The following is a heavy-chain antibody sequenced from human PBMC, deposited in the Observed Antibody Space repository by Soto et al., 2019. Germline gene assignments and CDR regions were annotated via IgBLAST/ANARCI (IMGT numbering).Heavy chain of an antibody. J-gene: IGHJ4*02. V-gene: IGHV1-3*04. D-gene: IGHD3-22*01. Sequence: ASVKVSCKPSGYILSYYTIHWVRQAPGQRLEWMGWVHTGHGATRYAQRLQDRITITRDTSASTASVELSSLTSEDTAVYYCAREVTMIGFDYWGQGTLVTVSS. CDR3: AREVTMIGFDY. CDR1: GYILSYYT. CDR2: VHTGHGAT.